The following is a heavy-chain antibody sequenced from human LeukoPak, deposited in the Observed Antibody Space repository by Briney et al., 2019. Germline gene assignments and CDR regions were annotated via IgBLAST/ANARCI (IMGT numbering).Heavy chain of an antibody. D-gene: IGHD6-6*01. CDR3: ASGVYSSSSGNWFDP. CDR2: INPNRGDT. V-gene: IGHV1-2*02. Sequence: ASVKVSCKASGYTFTDYYIHWVRQAPGQGLEWMGWINPNRGDTNYAQKFQGRVTMTRDTSISTAYMELSSLRSEDTAVYYCASGVYSSSSGNWFDPWGQGTLVTVSS. J-gene: IGHJ5*02. CDR1: GYTFTDYY.